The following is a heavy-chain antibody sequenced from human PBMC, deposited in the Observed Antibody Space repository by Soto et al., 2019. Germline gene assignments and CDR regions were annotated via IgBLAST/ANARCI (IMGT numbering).Heavy chain of an antibody. J-gene: IGHJ4*02. CDR1: GYSISSGYY. D-gene: IGHD1-26*01. V-gene: IGHV4-38-2*02. Sequence: PSETLSLTCAVSGYSISSGYYWGWIRQPPGKGLEWIGEIYPSGITNYSPSLKSRVTMSVDKSKNQFSLKLNSVTAADTAVYYCAREAYKRGATNPFFDYWGQGTLVTVSS. CDR2: IYPSGIT. CDR3: AREAYKRGATNPFFDY.